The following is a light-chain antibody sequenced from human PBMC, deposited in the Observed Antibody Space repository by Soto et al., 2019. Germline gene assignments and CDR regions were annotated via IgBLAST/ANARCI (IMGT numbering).Light chain of an antibody. CDR2: EVT. J-gene: IGLJ1*01. Sequence: QSVLTQPPSASGSPGQSVTISCTGTSSDIGAYNYVSWYQQHPGKVPKLIIHEVTKRPSGVPDRFSASKSGNTASLTVSGLQAEDESDYYCSSHGGANTFYVFGPGTKVAVL. CDR1: SSDIGAYNY. V-gene: IGLV2-8*01. CDR3: SSHGGANTFYV.